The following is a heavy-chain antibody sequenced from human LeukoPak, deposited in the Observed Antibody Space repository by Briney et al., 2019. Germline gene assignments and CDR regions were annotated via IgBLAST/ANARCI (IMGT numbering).Heavy chain of an antibody. CDR2: IYHSGST. CDR3: ARGPYYYDSSGYYIPYYGMDV. D-gene: IGHD3-22*01. V-gene: IGHV4-4*02. Sequence: KASETLSLTCAVSGGSISSSNWWSWFRQPPGKRLQWFGAIYHSGSTNYKPSSKSRVTISVDKSKNQFSLKPSSVTVADTAVYYCARGPYYYDSSGYYIPYYGMDVWGQGTTVTVSS. J-gene: IGHJ6*02. CDR1: GGSISSSNW.